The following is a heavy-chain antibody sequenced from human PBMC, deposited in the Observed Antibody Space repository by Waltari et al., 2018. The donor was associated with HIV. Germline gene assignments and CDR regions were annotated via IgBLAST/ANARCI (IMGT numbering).Heavy chain of an antibody. V-gene: IGHV1-46*01. CDR1: GDTFSNYY. Sequence: QVQLVQSGAEVKKPGASVKVSCKASGDTFSNYYMNWVRQAPGQGLEWMGIIGPNGGTKNDAQKLQGRVTMTSDTSTSTVYMALSGLRSEDTAIYYCARGVPVDTTMGKYYYYAMDVWGQGTTVTVSS. CDR2: IGPNGGTK. CDR3: ARGVPVDTTMGKYYYYAMDV. D-gene: IGHD5-18*01. J-gene: IGHJ6*02.